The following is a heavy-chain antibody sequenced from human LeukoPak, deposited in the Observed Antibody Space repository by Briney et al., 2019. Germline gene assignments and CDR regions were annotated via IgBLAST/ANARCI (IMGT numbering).Heavy chain of an antibody. CDR3: TRLTVTTNYYYYMDV. J-gene: IGHJ6*03. CDR1: GFTFSSYA. Sequence: GGSLRLSCAASGFTFSSYAMSWVRQAPGKGLEWVSAISGSGGSTYYADSVKGRFTISRDNSKNTLYLQMNSLKTEDTAVYYCTRLTVTTNYYYYMDVWGKGTTVTISS. D-gene: IGHD4-17*01. CDR2: ISGSGGST. V-gene: IGHV3-23*01.